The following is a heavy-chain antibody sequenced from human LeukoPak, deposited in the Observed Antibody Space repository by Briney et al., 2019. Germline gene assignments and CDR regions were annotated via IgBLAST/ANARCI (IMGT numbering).Heavy chain of an antibody. D-gene: IGHD3-3*01. CDR1: GGSISSYY. J-gene: IGHJ5*02. V-gene: IGHV4-59*08. CDR3: ARVSLGRRFRWFDP. Sequence: PSETLSLTCTVSGGSISSYYWSWIRQPPGKGLEWIGYIYYSGSTNYNPSLKSRVTISVDTSKNQFSLKLSSVTAADTAVYYCARVSLGRRFRWFDPWGQGTLVTVSS. CDR2: IYYSGST.